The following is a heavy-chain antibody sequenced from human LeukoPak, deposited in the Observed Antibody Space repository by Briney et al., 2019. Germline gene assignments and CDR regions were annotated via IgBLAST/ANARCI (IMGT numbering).Heavy chain of an antibody. CDR2: ISSSSSYI. CDR3: ARDRGS. J-gene: IGHJ4*02. D-gene: IGHD3-10*01. V-gene: IGHV3-21*01. CDR1: GFSFVGFT. Sequence: PGGSLRLSCETSGFSFVGFTMNWVRQAPGKGLEWVSSISSSSSYIYYADSVKGRFTISRDNAKNSLYLQMNSLRAGDTAVYYCARDRGSWGQGTLVTVSS.